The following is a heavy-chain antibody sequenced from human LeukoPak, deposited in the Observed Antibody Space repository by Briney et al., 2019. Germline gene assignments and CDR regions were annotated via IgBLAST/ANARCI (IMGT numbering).Heavy chain of an antibody. CDR3: ARDGYGDYSKDFDY. Sequence: KSSETLSLTCTVSGGSISSSSYYWGWIRQPPGKGREWIGSIYYSGSTYYNPSLKSRFTISVDTSKSQFSLKLSSVTAADTAVYYCARDGYGDYSKDFDYWGQGTLVTVSS. CDR1: GGSISSSSYY. CDR2: IYYSGST. D-gene: IGHD4-17*01. V-gene: IGHV4-39*07. J-gene: IGHJ4*02.